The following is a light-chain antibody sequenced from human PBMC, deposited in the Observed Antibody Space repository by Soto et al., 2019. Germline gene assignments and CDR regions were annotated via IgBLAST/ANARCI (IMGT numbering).Light chain of an antibody. J-gene: IGLJ1*01. CDR3: SSYTSSSTPYV. CDR2: EVS. Sequence: QSALTQPASVSGSPGQSITISCTGTSSDVGGYNYVSWYQQHPGKAPKLIIYEVSNRPSGVSNRFSGSKSGNTASLTISGLQAEDEADYYCSSYTSSSTPYVFGTGTKVTAL. V-gene: IGLV2-14*01. CDR1: SSDVGGYNY.